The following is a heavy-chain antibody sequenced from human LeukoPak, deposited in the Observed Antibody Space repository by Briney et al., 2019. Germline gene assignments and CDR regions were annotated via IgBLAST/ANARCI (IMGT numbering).Heavy chain of an antibody. Sequence: SETLSVTCAVYGGSFSGYYWSWIREPPGKGLEWIGEINHSGSTNYNPSLKSRVTISVDTSKNQFSLKLSSVTAADTAVYYCARGRIITILHRWYYFDYWGQGTLVTVSS. V-gene: IGHV4-34*01. D-gene: IGHD3-3*01. CDR2: INHSGST. J-gene: IGHJ4*02. CDR1: GGSFSGYY. CDR3: ARGRIITILHRWYYFDY.